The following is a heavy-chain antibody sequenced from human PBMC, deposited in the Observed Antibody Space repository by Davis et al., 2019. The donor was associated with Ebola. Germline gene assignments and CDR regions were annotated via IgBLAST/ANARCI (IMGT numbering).Heavy chain of an antibody. Sequence: ASVKVSCKASGGTFSSYAISWVRQAPGQGLEWMGWMNPNSGNTGYAQKFQGRVTMTRSTSINTAYMELSSLRSEDSAVYYCARELKRAKQGSFFDFWGQGTLVTVSS. J-gene: IGHJ4*02. D-gene: IGHD5-24*01. V-gene: IGHV1-8*02. CDR1: GGTFSSYA. CDR3: ARELKRAKQGSFFDF. CDR2: MNPNSGNT.